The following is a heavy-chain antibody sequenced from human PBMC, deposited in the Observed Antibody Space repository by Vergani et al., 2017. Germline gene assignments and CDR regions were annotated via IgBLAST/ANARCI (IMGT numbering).Heavy chain of an antibody. D-gene: IGHD2-15*01. V-gene: IGHV4-61*02. CDR2: IHTSGST. J-gene: IGHJ4*02. CDR1: GGSINSHNYY. CDR3: ARGSCLGGSCYKPLIDY. Sequence: QVQLQESGPGLVKPSQTLSLTCTVSGGSINSHNYYWSWIRPPAGKGLEWIGRIHTSGSTNYNPSRKSRVTMSEDTYKNQFSLNLTSVPAADTAVYFCARGSCLGGSCYKPLIDYWGQGILVTVSS.